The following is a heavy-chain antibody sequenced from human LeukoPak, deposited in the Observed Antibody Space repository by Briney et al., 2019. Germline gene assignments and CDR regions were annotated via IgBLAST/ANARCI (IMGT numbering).Heavy chain of an antibody. J-gene: IGHJ5*01. CDR3: ARDGHGTSTWGWFDL. CDR2: INPTGGGA. Sequence: ASVKVSCKASENTLSRYYMNWVRQAPGQGLEWMGIINPTGGGASYAQKFQGRVTMTIDTSTSTFYLELSSLTSQDTAVYYCARDGHGTSTWGWFDLWGQGTLVTVSS. V-gene: IGHV1-46*01. CDR1: ENTLSRYY. D-gene: IGHD7-27*01.